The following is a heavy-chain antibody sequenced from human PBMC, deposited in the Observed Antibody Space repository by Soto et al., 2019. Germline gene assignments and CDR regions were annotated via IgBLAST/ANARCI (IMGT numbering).Heavy chain of an antibody. CDR3: ARDSYCSGGSCYSYGWFDP. Sequence: SETLSLTCAVSGYSISSGYYWGWIRQPPGKGLEWIGSIYHSGSTYYNPSLKSRVTISVDTSKNQFSLKLSPVTAADTAVYYCARDSYCSGGSCYSYGWFDPWGQGTLVTVSS. CDR2: IYHSGST. V-gene: IGHV4-38-2*02. CDR1: GYSISSGYY. D-gene: IGHD2-15*01. J-gene: IGHJ5*02.